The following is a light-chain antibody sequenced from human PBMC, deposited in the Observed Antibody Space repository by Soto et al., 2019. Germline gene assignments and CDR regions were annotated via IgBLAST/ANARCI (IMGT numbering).Light chain of an antibody. CDR3: ATWDDSLRGPVL. Sequence: SVLSQAPSASGTLGQRVTISCSGSSSNIGSNYVYWYQQLPETAPKLLIYRTHQRPSGVPDRFSASKSDTSASLVISGLRSEDEAAYYCATWDDSLRGPVLFGGGTKLTVL. V-gene: IGLV1-47*01. J-gene: IGLJ2*01. CDR2: RTH. CDR1: SSNIGSNY.